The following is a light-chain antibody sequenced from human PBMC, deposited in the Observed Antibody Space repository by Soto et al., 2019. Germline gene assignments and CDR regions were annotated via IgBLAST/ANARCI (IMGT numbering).Light chain of an antibody. CDR1: ISNIGAGYD. CDR3: QSHDSSLSGYV. Sequence: QSVLTQPPSVSGAPGQRVTISCTGSISNIGAGYDVHWYQQFPGTAPKLLIYGNSNRPSGVPDRFSGSKSGTSASLAITGLQVEDEADYYCQSHDSSLSGYVFGTGTKLTVL. J-gene: IGLJ1*01. CDR2: GNS. V-gene: IGLV1-40*01.